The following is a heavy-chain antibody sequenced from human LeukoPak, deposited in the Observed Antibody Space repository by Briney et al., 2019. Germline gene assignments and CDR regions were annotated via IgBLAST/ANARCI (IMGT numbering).Heavy chain of an antibody. D-gene: IGHD6-13*01. J-gene: IGHJ4*02. Sequence: GESLKIFCKGSCCIFTSYWIGWGRQMPGKRLEWMGIIYPGDSDTRYSPSFQGEVTISADKPISTAYLQWTSLKAADTAMNYCARLARSWYPAHFDYWGQGTLVTVSS. CDR2: IYPGDSDT. CDR3: ARLARSWYPAHFDY. CDR1: CCIFTSYW. V-gene: IGHV5-51*01.